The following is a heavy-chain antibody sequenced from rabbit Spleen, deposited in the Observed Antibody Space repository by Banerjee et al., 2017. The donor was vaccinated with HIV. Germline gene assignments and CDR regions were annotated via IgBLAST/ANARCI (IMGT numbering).Heavy chain of an antibody. D-gene: IGHD4-1*01. CDR3: ARDLAGVIGWNFNL. CDR2: IYVGSGGGT. J-gene: IGHJ4*01. CDR1: GVSFSGSSY. Sequence: QSLEESGGDLVKTGASLTLTCIASGVSFSGSSYMCWVRQAPGKGLEWIACIYVGSGGGTKYASWAKGRFTISKTSSTTVTLEMTSLTAADTATYFCARDLAGVIGWNFNLWGQGTLVTVS. V-gene: IGHV1S40*01.